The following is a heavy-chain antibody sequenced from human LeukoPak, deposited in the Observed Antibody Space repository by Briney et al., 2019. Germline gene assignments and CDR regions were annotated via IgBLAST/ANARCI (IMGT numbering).Heavy chain of an antibody. CDR1: GFTFSSYW. Sequence: GGSLRLSCAASGFTFSSYWMHWVRQAPGKGLVWVSRINSDGKRTIYADSVKGRFTISRDNSKNTLYLQMSSLRAEDTAVYYCAKEHMAAAVYYFDYWGQGTLVTVSS. CDR3: AKEHMAAAVYYFDY. J-gene: IGHJ4*02. D-gene: IGHD6-13*01. CDR2: INSDGKRT. V-gene: IGHV3-74*01.